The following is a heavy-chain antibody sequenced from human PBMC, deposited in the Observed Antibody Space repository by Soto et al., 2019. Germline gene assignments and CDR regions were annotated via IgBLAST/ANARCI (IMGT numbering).Heavy chain of an antibody. CDR3: AKDGWNTAMALYY. V-gene: IGHV3-23*01. CDR2: INGSGGST. Sequence: GGSLRLSCAASGFTFSSYAMTWVRQAPGKGLEWVSTINGSGGSTYYADSVKGRFTISRDNSKNTLYLQMNSLRAEDTAVYYCAKDGWNTAMALYYWGQGTLVTVSS. J-gene: IGHJ4*02. CDR1: GFTFSSYA. D-gene: IGHD5-18*01.